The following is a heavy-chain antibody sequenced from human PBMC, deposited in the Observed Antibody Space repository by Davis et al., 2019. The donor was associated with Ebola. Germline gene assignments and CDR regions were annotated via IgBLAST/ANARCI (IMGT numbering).Heavy chain of an antibody. CDR1: GGSISSYY. J-gene: IGHJ4*02. CDR3: ARLSLWLGYFDY. V-gene: IGHV4-59*08. D-gene: IGHD6-19*01. Sequence: MPSETLSLTCTVSGGSISSYYWSWIRQPPGKGLEWIGYIYYSGSTNYNPSLKSRVTISVDTSKNKFSLKLSTVTAADTAVYYCARLSLWLGYFDYWGQGTLVTVSS. CDR2: IYYSGST.